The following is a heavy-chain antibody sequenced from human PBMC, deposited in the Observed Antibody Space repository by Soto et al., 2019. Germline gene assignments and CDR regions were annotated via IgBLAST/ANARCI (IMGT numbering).Heavy chain of an antibody. Sequence: ASVKVSCKASGYTFTSYGISWVRQAPGQGLEWMGWISAYNGNTNYAQKLQGRVTMTTDTSTSTAYMELRSLRSDDTAVYYCARERHAVYASNWFDPWGQGTLVTVSS. CDR2: ISAYNGNT. D-gene: IGHD2-8*01. J-gene: IGHJ5*02. CDR3: ARERHAVYASNWFDP. CDR1: GYTFTSYG. V-gene: IGHV1-18*01.